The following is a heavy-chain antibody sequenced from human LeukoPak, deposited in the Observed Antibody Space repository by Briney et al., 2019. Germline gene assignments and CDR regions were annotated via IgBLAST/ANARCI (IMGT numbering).Heavy chain of an antibody. Sequence: GASVKVSCKASGGTFSSYAISWVRQAPGQGLEWMGRIIPILGIANYAQKFQGRVTITADKSTSTAYMELSSLRSEDTAVYYCARDGVWGSYRKNPGAFDIWGQGTMVTVSS. J-gene: IGHJ3*02. V-gene: IGHV1-69*04. CDR3: ARDGVWGSYRKNPGAFDI. CDR2: IIPILGIA. CDR1: GGTFSSYA. D-gene: IGHD3-16*02.